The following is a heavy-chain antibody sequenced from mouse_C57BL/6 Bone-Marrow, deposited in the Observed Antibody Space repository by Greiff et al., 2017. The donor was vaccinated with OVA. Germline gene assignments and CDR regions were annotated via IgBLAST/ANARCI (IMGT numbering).Heavy chain of an antibody. CDR3: ARRAYYYGSSLY. CDR1: GSTFTSSW. J-gene: IGHJ2*01. Sequence: QVQLQQPGAELVKPGASVKLSCKASGSTFTSSWMQWLKQRPGQGLTWIGEIDPSDSFTNYNQKFKGKATLTVDPSSSTAYMQLSSLTSEDSAVYYGARRAYYYGSSLYWGQGTTLTVSS. CDR2: IDPSDSFT. V-gene: IGHV1-50*01. D-gene: IGHD1-1*01.